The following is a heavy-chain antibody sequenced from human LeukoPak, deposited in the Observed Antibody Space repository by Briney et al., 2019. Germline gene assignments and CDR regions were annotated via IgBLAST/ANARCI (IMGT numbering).Heavy chain of an antibody. J-gene: IGHJ5*02. CDR3: AKNQEYRPLPLYNWFDL. CDR2: ITSGNHAI. D-gene: IGHD5-12*01. Sequence: GGSLRLSCVGSEFMFRDYGMNWVRQAPGKGLEWVAYITSGNHAIHYADSVKGRFTISRDNAKNSLYLQMNSLRADDTAVYYCAKNQEYRPLPLYNWFDLWGLGTLVTVSS. V-gene: IGHV3-48*04. CDR1: EFMFRDYG.